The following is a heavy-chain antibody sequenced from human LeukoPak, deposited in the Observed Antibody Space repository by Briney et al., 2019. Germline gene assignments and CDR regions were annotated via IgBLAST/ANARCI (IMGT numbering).Heavy chain of an antibody. D-gene: IGHD3-10*01. CDR3: AKRGPIYSSTPGNYFDY. J-gene: IGHJ4*02. Sequence: GGSLRLSCAASGFTVSSNYMSWVRQAPGKGLEWVSVIYSGGSTYYADSVKGRFTISRDNSKNTLYLQMKALRDEDTATYYCAKRGPIYSSTPGNYFDYWGQGTLVTVSS. CDR2: IYSGGST. V-gene: IGHV3-53*01. CDR1: GFTVSSNY.